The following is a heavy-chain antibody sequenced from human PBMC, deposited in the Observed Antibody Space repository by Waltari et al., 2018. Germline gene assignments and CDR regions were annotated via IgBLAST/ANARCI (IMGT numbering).Heavy chain of an antibody. CDR3: AREHYYYDSSGYLGDFDY. V-gene: IGHV4-34*01. J-gene: IGHJ4*02. CDR1: GGSFRGYY. D-gene: IGHD3-22*01. Sequence: QVQLQQWGAGLLKTSETLSLTCAVYGGSFRGYYWRWIRQPPGKGLVWIGEINHSGSTNYNPSLKSRVTISVDTSKNQFSLKLSSVTAADTAVYYCAREHYYYDSSGYLGDFDYWGQGTLVTVSS. CDR2: INHSGST.